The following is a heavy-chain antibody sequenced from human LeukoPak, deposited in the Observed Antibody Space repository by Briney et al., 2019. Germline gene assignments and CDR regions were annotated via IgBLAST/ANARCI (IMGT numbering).Heavy chain of an antibody. J-gene: IGHJ4*02. V-gene: IGHV3-30-3*01. CDR2: ISYDGGNE. D-gene: IGHD3-22*01. CDR3: ARGSGYYSTWGDY. Sequence: VRSLRLSCAASGFNFTDYAMHWVCQAPGKGLECLAVISYDGGNEYYADSVRGRFTISRDNSKNTLYLQMNSLRVDDATVYYCARGSGYYSTWGDYWGQGTLVTVSS. CDR1: GFNFTDYA.